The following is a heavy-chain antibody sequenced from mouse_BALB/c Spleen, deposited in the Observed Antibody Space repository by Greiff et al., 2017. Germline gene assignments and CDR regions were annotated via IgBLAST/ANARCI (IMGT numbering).Heavy chain of an antibody. CDR1: GFTFNTYA. V-gene: IGHV10-1*02. CDR2: IRSKSNNYAT. CDR3: VRPPSYGYDGFAY. D-gene: IGHD2-2*01. J-gene: IGHJ3*01. Sequence: EVQLVESGGGLVQPKGSLKLSCAASGFTFNTYAMNWVRQAPGKGLEWVARIRSKSNNYATYYADSVKDRFTISRDDSQSMLYLQMNNLKTEDTAMYYCVRPPSYGYDGFAYWGQGTLVTVSA.